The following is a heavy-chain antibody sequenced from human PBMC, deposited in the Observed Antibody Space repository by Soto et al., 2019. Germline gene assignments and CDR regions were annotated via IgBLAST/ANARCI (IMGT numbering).Heavy chain of an antibody. D-gene: IGHD2-8*01. J-gene: IGHJ6*02. CDR2: INPKSGGT. V-gene: IGHV1-2*04. CDR1: GYSFTDYH. CDR3: ARGHSTDCSNGVCSFFYNHEMDV. Sequence: GAPVKVSCKASGYSFTDYHIHWVRQAPGQGLEWLGRINPKSGGTSTAQKFQGWVTMTRDRSISTVYMELTRLRSDDTAVYFCARGHSTDCSNGVCSFFYNHEMDVWGQGTTVTVSS.